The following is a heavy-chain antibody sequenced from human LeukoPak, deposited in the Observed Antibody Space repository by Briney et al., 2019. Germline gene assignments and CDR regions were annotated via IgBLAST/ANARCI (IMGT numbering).Heavy chain of an antibody. J-gene: IGHJ4*02. CDR1: GFTFSSYG. V-gene: IGHV3-33*01. Sequence: GGSLRLSCAASGFTFSSYGMHWVRQAPGKGLEWVAVIWYDGSNKYYADSVKGRFTISRDNSKNTLYLQMNSPRAEDTAVYYCARDPGQQLFSGPFNWGQGTLVTVSS. CDR3: ARDPGQQLFSGPFN. CDR2: IWYDGSNK. D-gene: IGHD6-13*01.